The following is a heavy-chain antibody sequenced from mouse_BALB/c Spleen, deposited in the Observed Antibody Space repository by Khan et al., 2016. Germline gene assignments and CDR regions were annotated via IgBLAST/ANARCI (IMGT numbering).Heavy chain of an antibody. J-gene: IGHJ2*01. CDR1: GFSLTSYG. D-gene: IGHD2-4*01. V-gene: IGHV2-9*02. Sequence: QVQLKESGPGLVAPSQSLSITCTVSGFSLTSYGVHWVRQPPGKGLEWLGVIWAGGSTTYYSALMSRLSISKDNSKNQVYLKRNSLRTDDTAMYYCASGSFMITYYFDCWCKDTTLTVSS. CDR3: ASGSFMITYYFDC. CDR2: IWAGGST.